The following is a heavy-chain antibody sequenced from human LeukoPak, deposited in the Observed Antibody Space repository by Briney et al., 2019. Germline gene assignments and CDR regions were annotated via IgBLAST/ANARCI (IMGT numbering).Heavy chain of an antibody. CDR2: ISSSGSTI. Sequence: GGSLRLSCAASGFTFSDYYMSWIRQAPGKGLEWVSYISSSGSTIYYADSVKGRFTISRDNAKNSLYLQMNSLRAEDTAVYYCARAPTTYYDFWSGYYTPYYFDYWGQGTLVTVSS. J-gene: IGHJ4*02. D-gene: IGHD3-3*01. CDR3: ARAPTTYYDFWSGYYTPYYFDY. V-gene: IGHV3-11*01. CDR1: GFTFSDYY.